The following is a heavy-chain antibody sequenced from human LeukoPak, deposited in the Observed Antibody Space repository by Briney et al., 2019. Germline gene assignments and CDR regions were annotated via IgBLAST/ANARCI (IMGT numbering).Heavy chain of an antibody. V-gene: IGHV4-4*07. Sequence: SETLSLTCTVSGGSISSYYWSWIRQPAGKGLEWIGRIYTSGSTNFNPSLKSRVTISVDTSKNQFSLKLSSVTAADTAVYYCARGRYYDSSGYYGHYYMDVWGKGTTVTISS. D-gene: IGHD3-22*01. CDR1: GGSISSYY. CDR3: ARGRYYDSSGYYGHYYMDV. J-gene: IGHJ6*03. CDR2: IYTSGST.